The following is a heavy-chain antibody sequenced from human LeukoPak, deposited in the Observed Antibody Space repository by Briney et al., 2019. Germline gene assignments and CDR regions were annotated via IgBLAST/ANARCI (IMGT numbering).Heavy chain of an antibody. V-gene: IGHV3-23*01. CDR1: GFTFSSYA. D-gene: IGHD2-21*02. Sequence: GGSLRLSCAASGFTFSSYAMSWVRQAPGKGLEWVSAISGSGGSTYYADSVKGRFTISRDNSNNTLYLQMTSLRAEDTAVYYCAKDAAIVVVTAIPGGVDYWGQGTLVTVSS. J-gene: IGHJ4*02. CDR3: AKDAAIVVVTAIPGGVDY. CDR2: ISGSGGST.